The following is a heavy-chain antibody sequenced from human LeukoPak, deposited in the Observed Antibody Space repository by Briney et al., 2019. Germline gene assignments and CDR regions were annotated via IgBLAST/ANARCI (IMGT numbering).Heavy chain of an antibody. Sequence: SVKVSCKASRDTFTRCAFSWVRQAPGQGLEWMGGIIPIDGTANFAQKFQGRVTITADQSTSTAYMELSSLRSEDTAIYYCARDPGAPVRAFDIWGQGALVSVSS. J-gene: IGHJ3*02. D-gene: IGHD3-10*01. CDR1: RDTFTRCA. V-gene: IGHV1-69*01. CDR3: ARDPGAPVRAFDI. CDR2: IIPIDGTA.